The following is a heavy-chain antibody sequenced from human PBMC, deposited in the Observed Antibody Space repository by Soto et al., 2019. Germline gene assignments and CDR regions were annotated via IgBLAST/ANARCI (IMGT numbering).Heavy chain of an antibody. D-gene: IGHD6-13*01. Sequence: EVQLVESGGGLVQPGRSLRLSCAASGFSFDDYAMHWVRQAPGKGLEWVSGISWNSGTIYYADSLKGRFTISRDNAKNSLYLQMNSLRAEDTAFYYCAKDMRGGSSSSRYFYGIDVWGQGTTVTVSS. J-gene: IGHJ6*02. CDR1: GFSFDDYA. V-gene: IGHV3-9*01. CDR3: AKDMRGGSSSSRYFYGIDV. CDR2: ISWNSGTI.